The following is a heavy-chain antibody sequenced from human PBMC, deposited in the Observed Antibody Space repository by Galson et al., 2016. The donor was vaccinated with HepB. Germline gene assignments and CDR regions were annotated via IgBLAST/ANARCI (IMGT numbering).Heavy chain of an antibody. D-gene: IGHD3-22*01. J-gene: IGHJ4*02. CDR1: GYTFTNFA. CDR3: ARVSRPYYYDSSGPFDY. V-gene: IGHV1-3*01. Sequence: SCKASGYTFTNFAVHWVRQAHGQRLEWMGWINAGNGDTIYSQRFRDRVTITRDTFASTAYMELSGLRSGDTAVYYCARVSRPYYYDSSGPFDYWGQGTLVTVSS. CDR2: INAGNGDT.